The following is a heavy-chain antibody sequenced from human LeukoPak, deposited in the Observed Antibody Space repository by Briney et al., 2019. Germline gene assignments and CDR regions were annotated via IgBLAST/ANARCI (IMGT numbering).Heavy chain of an antibody. CDR2: ISSNSRYT. V-gene: IGHV3-11*05. CDR1: GFTFSDYY. CDR3: ARVRGDYGGISDY. J-gene: IGHJ4*02. Sequence: GGSLRLSCAASGFTFSDYYMSWIRHAPGKGLEWVSYISSNSRYTHYADSVKGRSTISRDNAKSSLHLQMNSLRAQETGVYYCARVRGDYGGISDYWGQGTLVTVSS. D-gene: IGHD4-23*01.